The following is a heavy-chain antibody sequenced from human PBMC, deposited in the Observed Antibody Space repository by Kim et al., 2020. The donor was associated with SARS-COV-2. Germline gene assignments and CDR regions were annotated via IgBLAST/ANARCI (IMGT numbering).Heavy chain of an antibody. J-gene: IGHJ6*02. Sequence: SETLSLTCTVSGGSISSGDYYWSWIRQPPGKGLEWIGYIYYSGSTYYNPSLKSRVTISVDTSKNQFSLKLSSVTAADTAVYYCARGETRYQLPTRLYYYYGMDVWGQGTTVTVSS. CDR3: ARGETRYQLPTRLYYYYGMDV. CDR1: GGSISSGDYY. D-gene: IGHD2-2*01. CDR2: IYYSGST. V-gene: IGHV4-30-4*01.